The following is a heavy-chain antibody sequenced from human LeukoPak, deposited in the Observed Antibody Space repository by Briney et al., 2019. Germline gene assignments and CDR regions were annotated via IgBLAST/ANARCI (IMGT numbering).Heavy chain of an antibody. CDR1: GYTFTSYG. J-gene: IGHJ4*02. Sequence: ASVKVSCKAAGYTFTSYGISWVGQAAGQGLEWMGWISAYNGNTNYAQKLQGRVTMTTDTSTSTGYMELRSLKSDDTAVYYCARVDRVAASRGCDYWGQGTLVTVSS. V-gene: IGHV1-18*01. D-gene: IGHD6-13*01. CDR2: ISAYNGNT. CDR3: ARVDRVAASRGCDY.